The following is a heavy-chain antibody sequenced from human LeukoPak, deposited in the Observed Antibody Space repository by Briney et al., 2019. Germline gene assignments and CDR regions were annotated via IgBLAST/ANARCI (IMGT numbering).Heavy chain of an antibody. CDR2: ISGSGGST. J-gene: IGHJ4*02. D-gene: IGHD6-19*01. CDR1: GFTFSSYA. CDR3: AKDFSGSGWYY. V-gene: IGHV3-23*01. Sequence: GGSLRLSCAASGFTFSSYAMSWVRQAPGKGLEWVSAISGSGGSTYYADSVEGRFTISRDNSKNTLDLQMNSRRAEDTAVYYCAKDFSGSGWYYWGQGTLVTVSS.